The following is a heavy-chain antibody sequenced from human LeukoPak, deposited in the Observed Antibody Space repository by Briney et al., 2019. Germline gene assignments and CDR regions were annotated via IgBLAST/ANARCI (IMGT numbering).Heavy chain of an antibody. CDR2: VRPDGSSQ. CDR1: GFTFSNYG. CDR3: AKDQAGTWGLDY. J-gene: IGHJ4*02. Sequence: GGSLRLSCEATGFTFSNYGMHWVRQAPGKGLEWVAFVRPDGSSQYYADSVKGRFTISRDNSKNTLYLQMNSLRAEDTAFYYCAKDQAGTWGLDYWGQGTLVTVSS. V-gene: IGHV3-30*02. D-gene: IGHD3-10*01.